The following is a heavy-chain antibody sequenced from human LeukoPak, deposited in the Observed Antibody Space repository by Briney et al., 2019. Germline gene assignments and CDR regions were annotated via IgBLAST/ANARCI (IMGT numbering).Heavy chain of an antibody. D-gene: IGHD3-3*01. V-gene: IGHV1-18*01. Sequence: GASVKVSCKASGYTFTSYGISWVRQAPGQGLEWMGWISAYNGNTNYAQKLQGRVTMTTDTSTSTAYMELRSLRSDDTAVYYCARDDTIFGVVFYYYYGMDVWGQGTTVTVSS. CDR3: ARDDTIFGVVFYYYYGMDV. CDR1: GYTFTSYG. J-gene: IGHJ6*02. CDR2: ISAYNGNT.